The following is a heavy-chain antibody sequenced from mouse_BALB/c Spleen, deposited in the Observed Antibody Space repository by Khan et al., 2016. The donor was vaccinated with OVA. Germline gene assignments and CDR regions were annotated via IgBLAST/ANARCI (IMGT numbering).Heavy chain of an antibody. CDR1: GFTFSTYG. D-gene: IGHD1-1*01. CDR2: ISTGGSYT. Sequence: VQLKESGGDLVKPGGSLKLSCAASGFTFSTYGMSWVRQIPDKRLEWVSAISTGGSYTYYPDRVKGRFTISRDNAKNTLYLQMSSLKYEDTAMYYCTRLAYYYNIEGFAYWGQGTLVTVSA. V-gene: IGHV5-6*01. J-gene: IGHJ3*01. CDR3: TRLAYYYNIEGFAY.